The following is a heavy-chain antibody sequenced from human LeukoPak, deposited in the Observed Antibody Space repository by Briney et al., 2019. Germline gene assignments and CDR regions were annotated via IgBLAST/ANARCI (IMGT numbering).Heavy chain of an antibody. V-gene: IGHV3-7*03. D-gene: IGHD5-18*01. CDR3: ASLDTAKQPLANH. J-gene: IGHJ5*02. CDR2: IREERGQE. CDR1: GFTFSAIP. Sequence: GGSLRLSCAASGFTFSAIPMTWVRQAPGKGLEWVANIREERGQEYYVDSVKGRFTISKNSAKNSLYLQMNTLRVEDTAMYYCASLDTAKQPLANHWGQGTLVTVSS.